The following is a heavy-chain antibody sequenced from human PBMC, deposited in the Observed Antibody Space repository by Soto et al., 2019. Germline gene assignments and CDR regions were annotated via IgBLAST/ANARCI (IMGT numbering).Heavy chain of an antibody. CDR2: IIPIFGTA. CDR1: GGTFSSYD. J-gene: IGHJ6*02. CDR3: ARDTVVVAATFTLHYYYGMDV. V-gene: IGHV1-69*01. Sequence: QVQLVQSGAEVKKPGSSVKVSCKASGGTFSSYDISWVRQAPGQGLEWMGGIIPIFGTANYAQKFQGRVTITEDESTSRAYMELSSLRSEDTAVYYCARDTVVVAATFTLHYYYGMDVWGQGTTVTVSS. D-gene: IGHD2-15*01.